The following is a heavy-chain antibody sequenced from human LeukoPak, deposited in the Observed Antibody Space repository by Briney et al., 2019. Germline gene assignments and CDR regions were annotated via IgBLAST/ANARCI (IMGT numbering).Heavy chain of an antibody. J-gene: IGHJ5*02. V-gene: IGHV6-1*01. D-gene: IGHD1-7*01. CDR1: GDSVSSNSAA. Sequence: SQTLSLTCAISGDSVSSNSAAWNWIRQSPSRGLEWLGRTYYRSKWYNDYAVSVKSRITINPDTSKNQFSLQLNSVTPDDTAMYYCALGFWNFRNRFDPWGPGTLVTVSS. CDR2: TYYRSKWYN. CDR3: ALGFWNFRNRFDP.